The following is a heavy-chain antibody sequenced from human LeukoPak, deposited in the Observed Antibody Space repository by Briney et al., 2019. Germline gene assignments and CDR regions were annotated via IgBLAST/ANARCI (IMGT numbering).Heavy chain of an antibody. J-gene: IGHJ4*02. CDR2: TYYRSKWYN. Sequence: QTLSLTCAISGDSVSSNGAAWNWIRQSPSRCLEWLGRTYYRSKWYNDYAVSVRGRITINPDTSKNQFSLQLNSVTPEDTAVYYCVRDGEGGLDYFDHWGQGTLVTVSS. D-gene: IGHD3-16*01. CDR3: VRDGEGGLDYFDH. CDR1: GDSVSSNGAA. V-gene: IGHV6-1*01.